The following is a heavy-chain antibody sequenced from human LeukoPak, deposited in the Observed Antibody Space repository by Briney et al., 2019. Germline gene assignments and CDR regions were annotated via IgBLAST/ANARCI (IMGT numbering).Heavy chain of an antibody. CDR2: IYPGDSDT. D-gene: IGHD3-22*01. CDR3: ARSSIHYDSSGRFWVNDAFDI. CDR1: GYSFTSHW. Sequence: HGESLKISCKGFGYSFTSHWIAWVRQMPGKGLEWMGIIYPGDSDTRYSPSFQGQVTIAADKSITTAYLQWSSLKASDTAMYYCARSSIHYDSSGRFWVNDAFDIWGQGTMVTVSS. J-gene: IGHJ3*02. V-gene: IGHV5-51*01.